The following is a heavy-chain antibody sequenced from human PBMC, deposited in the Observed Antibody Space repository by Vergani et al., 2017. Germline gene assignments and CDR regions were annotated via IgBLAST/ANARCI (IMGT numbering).Heavy chain of an antibody. J-gene: IGHJ4*02. Sequence: QLQLQESGPGLVKPSETLSLTCTVSGGPISSSSYYWGWIRQPPGKGLEWIGSIYYSGSTYYNPSLKSRVTISVDTSKNQFSLKLSSVTAADAAVYYCARRAAAVDYWGQGTLVTVSS. CDR1: GGPISSSSYY. V-gene: IGHV4-39*01. CDR2: IYYSGST. D-gene: IGHD6-13*01. CDR3: ARRAAAVDY.